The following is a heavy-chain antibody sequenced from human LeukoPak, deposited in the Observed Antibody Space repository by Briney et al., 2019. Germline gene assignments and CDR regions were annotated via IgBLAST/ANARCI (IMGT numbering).Heavy chain of an antibody. J-gene: IGHJ2*01. CDR2: ISSNGGSI. V-gene: IGHV3-64*01. Sequence: GGSLRLSCAASGFTFSDYAMHWVRQAPGKELEYVSAISSNGGSIHYANSVKGRFTISRDNSKNTLYLHMDSLRAEDMAVYYCARDTCGCGSGWHLYWYFDLWGRGTLVTVSS. CDR3: ARDTCGCGSGWHLYWYFDL. D-gene: IGHD6-19*01. CDR1: GFTFSDYA.